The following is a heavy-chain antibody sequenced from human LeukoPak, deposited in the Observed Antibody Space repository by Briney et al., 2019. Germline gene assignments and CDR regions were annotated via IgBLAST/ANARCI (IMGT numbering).Heavy chain of an antibody. CDR1: GASIRSGDYY. V-gene: IGHV4-30-4*01. J-gene: IGHJ3*02. CDR2: IYDSGST. D-gene: IGHD2-15*01. CDR3: ARDCSGGSCYGAFDI. Sequence: SETLSLTCTVSGASIRSGDYYWRWIRQPPGKGLEWIGYIYDSGSTYYNPSLKSRITISVDTSENRFSLKLSSVTATDTAVYYCARDCSGGSCYGAFDIWGQGTMVTVSS.